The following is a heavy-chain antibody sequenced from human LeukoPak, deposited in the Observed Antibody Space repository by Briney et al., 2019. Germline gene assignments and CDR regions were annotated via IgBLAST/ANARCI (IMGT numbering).Heavy chain of an antibody. CDR2: ISGSGGST. D-gene: IGHD2-2*01. V-gene: IGHV3-23*01. Sequence: QAGGSLRLSCAASGFTFSSYAMSWVRQAPGKGLEWVSAISGSGGSTYYADSVKGRFTISRDNSKNTLYLQMNSLRAEDTAVYYCAKDYCSSTSCPNDYYYYGMDVWAKGPRSPSP. J-gene: IGHJ6*02. CDR1: GFTFSSYA. CDR3: AKDYCSSTSCPNDYYYYGMDV.